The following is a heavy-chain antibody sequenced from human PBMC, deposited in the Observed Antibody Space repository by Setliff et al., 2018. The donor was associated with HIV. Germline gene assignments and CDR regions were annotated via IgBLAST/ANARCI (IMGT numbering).Heavy chain of an antibody. CDR3: ATFFVSTATTQDY. Sequence: LSLTCAVYGGSFGDQFLNWIRQSPGKGLEWIGEIHHGGGTKYNPSLKSRVTVSLDMSKNQFSLKLNSLTAADTGVYYCATFFVSTATTQDYWGQGTLVTVSS. J-gene: IGHJ4*02. V-gene: IGHV4-34*01. CDR2: IHHGGGT. D-gene: IGHD4-17*01. CDR1: GGSFGDQF.